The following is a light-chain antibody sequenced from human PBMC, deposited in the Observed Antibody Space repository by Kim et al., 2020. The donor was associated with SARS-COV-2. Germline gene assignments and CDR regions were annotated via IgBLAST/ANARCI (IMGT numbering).Light chain of an antibody. Sequence: EIVLTQSPATLSLSPGDRATLSCRASQSVGTYLVWYQQKPGQAPRLLMYDTSTRATGIPARFSGSGSGTDFTLTISSLEPEDFAVYYCQQRTNLPFTFGEGTKLEL. CDR1: QSVGTY. J-gene: IGKJ2*01. V-gene: IGKV3-11*01. CDR2: DTS. CDR3: QQRTNLPFT.